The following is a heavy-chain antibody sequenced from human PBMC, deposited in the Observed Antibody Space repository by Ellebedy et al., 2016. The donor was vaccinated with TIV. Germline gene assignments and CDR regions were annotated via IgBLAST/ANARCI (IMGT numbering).Heavy chain of an antibody. V-gene: IGHV4-59*01. CDR1: GGSISSYY. Sequence: MPSETLSLTCTVSGGSISSYYWSWIRQPPGKELEWIGYIYSGRTNYNPSLKRRVTISVDTSKNHLSLNLSSVTAADTAMYYCARTMGEAVGTGWFGPWGQGTLVTVSS. CDR2: IYSGRT. D-gene: IGHD6-13*01. J-gene: IGHJ5*02. CDR3: ARTMGEAVGTGWFGP.